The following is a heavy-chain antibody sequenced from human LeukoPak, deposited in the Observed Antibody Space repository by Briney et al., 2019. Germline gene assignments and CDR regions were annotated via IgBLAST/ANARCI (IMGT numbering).Heavy chain of an antibody. CDR3: ARGGYIVTTIRRQGYNSFDP. D-gene: IGHD5-12*01. J-gene: IGHJ5*02. CDR1: GYTFTNYY. CDR2: INPSGGST. V-gene: IGHV1-46*01. Sequence: ASVKVSCKASGYTFTNYYMHWVRQAPGQGLEWMGIINPSGGSTSYAQKFQGRVTMTRDTSTSTVYMELSSLRSEDTAVYYCARGGYIVTTIRRQGYNSFDPWGQGTLVTVSS.